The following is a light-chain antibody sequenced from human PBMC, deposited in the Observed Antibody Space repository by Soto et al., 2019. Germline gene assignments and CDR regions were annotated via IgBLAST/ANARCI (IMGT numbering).Light chain of an antibody. CDR2: GAA. CDR1: QSVFSS. J-gene: IGKJ1*01. CDR3: QQYHNWPA. Sequence: RVISQSPTTLSVSPGERATLSCRASQSVFSSLAWYQQKPGQAPRLLIYGAATRATGIPARFSGSGSGTEFTLTISSLQSEDFAVYYCQQYHNWPAFGQGTKVDI. V-gene: IGKV3-15*01.